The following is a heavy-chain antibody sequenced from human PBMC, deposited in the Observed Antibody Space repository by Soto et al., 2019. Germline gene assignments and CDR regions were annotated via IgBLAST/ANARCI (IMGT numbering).Heavy chain of an antibody. D-gene: IGHD3-16*01. Sequence: GGSLRLSCAASGFKFSNYAMSWVRQAPGKGLEWVSLISATGGGTYYADSVKGRFTISRDNSYNTLYLQVHSLTAEDTAVYYCAKDRRAGGNSAFYFDFWGQGAQVTVSS. CDR3: AKDRRAGGNSAFYFDF. CDR1: GFKFSNYA. J-gene: IGHJ4*02. CDR2: ISATGGGT. V-gene: IGHV3-23*01.